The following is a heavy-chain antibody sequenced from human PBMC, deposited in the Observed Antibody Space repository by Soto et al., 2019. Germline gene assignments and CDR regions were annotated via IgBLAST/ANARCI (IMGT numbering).Heavy chain of an antibody. D-gene: IGHD3-3*01. CDR3: ARVEHYDFWSGQPNWFDP. CDR2: IIPIFGTA. CDR1: GGTFSSYA. J-gene: IGHJ5*02. V-gene: IGHV1-69*01. Sequence: QVQLVQSGAEVKKPGSSVKVSCKASGGTFSSYAISWVRQAPGQGLEWMGGIIPIFGTANYAQKVQGRVTITAEQSTSTDYMELSSLRSEDTAVYYCARVEHYDFWSGQPNWFDPWGQGTLVTVSS.